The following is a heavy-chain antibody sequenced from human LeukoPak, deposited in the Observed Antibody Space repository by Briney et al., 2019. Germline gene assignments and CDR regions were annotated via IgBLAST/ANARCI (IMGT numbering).Heavy chain of an antibody. D-gene: IGHD4/OR15-4a*01. CDR3: AKDGPANDY. CDR1: GFTFSSYG. CDR2: ISYDGSNK. Sequence: PGGSLRLSCAASGFTFSSYGMHWVRQAPGKGLEWVAVISYDGSNKYYADSVKGRFTISRDNSKNTLYLQMNSLRAEDTAVYYCAKDGPANDYWGQGTLVTVSS. V-gene: IGHV3-30*18. J-gene: IGHJ4*02.